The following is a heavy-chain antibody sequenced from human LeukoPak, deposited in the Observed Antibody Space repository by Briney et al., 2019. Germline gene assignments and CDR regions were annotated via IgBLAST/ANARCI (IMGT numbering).Heavy chain of an antibody. CDR3: ARGLYDYVWGSNLGY. J-gene: IGHJ4*02. CDR1: GYTFPDYF. CDR2: INPNSGGT. V-gene: IGHV1-2*02. Sequence: ASVKVSCKASGYTFPDYFIHWVRQAPGQGLEWMGWINPNSGGTNYAQKFQGRVTMTRDTSISTAYMELSRLRSDDTAVYYCARGLYDYVWGSNLGYWGQGTLVTVSS. D-gene: IGHD3-16*02.